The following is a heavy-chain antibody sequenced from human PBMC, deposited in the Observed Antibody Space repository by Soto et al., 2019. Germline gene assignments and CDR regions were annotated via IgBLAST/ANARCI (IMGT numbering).Heavy chain of an antibody. CDR3: ARTVPGAPLYYFDY. D-gene: IGHD3-10*01. CDR1: GFTVSSNY. Sequence: GGSLRLSCAASGFTVSSNYMSWVRQAPGKGLEWVSVIYSGGSTYYADSVKGRFTISRDNSKNTLYLQMNSLRAEDTAVYYCARTVPGAPLYYFDYWGQGTLVTVS. J-gene: IGHJ4*02. CDR2: IYSGGST. V-gene: IGHV3-53*01.